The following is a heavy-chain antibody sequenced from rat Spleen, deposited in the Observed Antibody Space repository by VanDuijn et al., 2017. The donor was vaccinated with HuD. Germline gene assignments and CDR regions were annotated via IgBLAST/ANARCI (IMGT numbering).Heavy chain of an antibody. CDR2: IDTDGSRT. CDR1: GFTFSSYG. Sequence: EVQVVESGGGLVQPGGSLKLSCAASGFTFSSYGMSWVRQAPGKGLEWVSSIDTDGSRTYYPDSVRGRFTISRDNAENTAYLQMNSLWSEDTATYYCARHMAGLYVMDAWGQGASVTVSS. V-gene: IGHV5S13*01. D-gene: IGHD1-3*01. J-gene: IGHJ4*01. CDR3: ARHMAGLYVMDA.